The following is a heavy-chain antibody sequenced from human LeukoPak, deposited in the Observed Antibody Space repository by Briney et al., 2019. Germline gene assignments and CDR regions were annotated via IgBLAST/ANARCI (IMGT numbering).Heavy chain of an antibody. V-gene: IGHV3-30*18. J-gene: IGHJ4*02. CDR1: GFTFSSYG. CDR3: AKASPTYHDY. D-gene: IGHD2-2*01. Sequence: GGSLRLSCAASGFTFSSYGMHWVRQAPGKGLEWVAVISYDGSNKYYADSVKGRFTISRDNSKNTLYLQMNSLRAEDTAVYYCAKASPTYHDYCGQGTLVTVSS. CDR2: ISYDGSNK.